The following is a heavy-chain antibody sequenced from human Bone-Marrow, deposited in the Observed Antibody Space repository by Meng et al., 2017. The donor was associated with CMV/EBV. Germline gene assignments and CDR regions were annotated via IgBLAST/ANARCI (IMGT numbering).Heavy chain of an antibody. V-gene: IGHV3-7*03. CDR3: TTIWDV. J-gene: IGHJ6*02. CDR2: IIQDGSRK. Sequence: SRRLSCAACGLRFSYYWMNWVRQAPGKGLEWVASIIQDGSRKYYLDSVEGRFTISRDNAKNSLFLQMNSLRAEDTAVYYCTTIWDVWGQGTTVTVSS. D-gene: IGHD2-2*02. CDR1: GLRFSYYW.